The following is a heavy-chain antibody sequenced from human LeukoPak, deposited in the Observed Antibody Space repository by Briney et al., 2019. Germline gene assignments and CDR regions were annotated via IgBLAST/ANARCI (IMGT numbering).Heavy chain of an antibody. V-gene: IGHV1-8*01. CDR3: ARREYGSGSYHLVY. CDR1: GYTFTSYD. Sequence: ASVKVSCKASGYTFTSYDINWVRQATGQGLEWMGWMNPNSGNTGYAQKFQGRVTMTTNTSISTPYMELSGLRSEDSAVYYCARREYGSGSYHLVYWGQGTLVTVSS. J-gene: IGHJ4*02. D-gene: IGHD3-10*01. CDR2: MNPNSGNT.